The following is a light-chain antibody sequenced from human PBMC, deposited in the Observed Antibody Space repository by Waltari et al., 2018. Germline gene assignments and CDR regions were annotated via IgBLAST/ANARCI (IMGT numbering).Light chain of an antibody. Sequence: EIVMTQSPATLSVSPGDRATLSCRASQSISSHLAWYQHKPGQAPRLVIYAASTRATGIPARFSGSGSGTDFTLTISSLQSEDFAVYYCQQYNELKTFGQGTKVEIK. V-gene: IGKV3-15*01. CDR1: QSISSH. CDR2: AAS. J-gene: IGKJ1*01. CDR3: QQYNELKT.